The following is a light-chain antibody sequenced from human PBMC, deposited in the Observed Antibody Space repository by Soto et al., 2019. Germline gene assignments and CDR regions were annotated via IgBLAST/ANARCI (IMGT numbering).Light chain of an antibody. CDR1: RSVTGNY. CDR2: GAA. CDR3: APQSGQPCS. Sequence: TITKSPGEGATLSCGASRSVTGNYLAWYQQKPGDAATLLIYGAATSATGIPARFSGSGSGTEFTIPISRLVHEDFAAYYFAPQSGQPCSFGQATTVDLK. J-gene: IGKJ1*01. V-gene: IGKV3-20*01.